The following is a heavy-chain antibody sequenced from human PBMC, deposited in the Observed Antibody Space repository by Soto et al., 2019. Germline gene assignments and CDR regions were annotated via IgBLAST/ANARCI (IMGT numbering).Heavy chain of an antibody. CDR1: GFTFSSYG. D-gene: IGHD2-15*01. CDR3: AKDLYCSGGSCLDHGY. CDR2: ISDDGSNK. Sequence: QVQLVESGGGVVQPGRSLRLSCAASGFTFSSYGMHWVCQAPGKGLEWVAVISDDGSNKYYADSVKGRFTISRDNSKNTLYLQMNSLRAEDTAVYYCAKDLYCSGGSCLDHGYWGQGTLVTVSS. J-gene: IGHJ4*02. V-gene: IGHV3-30*18.